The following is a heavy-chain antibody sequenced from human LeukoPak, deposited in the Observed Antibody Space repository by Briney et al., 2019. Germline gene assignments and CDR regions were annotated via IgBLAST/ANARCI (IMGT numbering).Heavy chain of an antibody. CDR2: IIPIFGTA. D-gene: IGHD6-13*01. Sequence: GASVKVSCKASGYTFTSYDINWVRQATGQGLEWMGGIIPIFGTANYAQKFQGRVTITADESTSTAYMELSSLRSEDTAVYYCARDRIAVRYYFDYWGQGTLVTVSS. CDR1: GYTFTSYD. V-gene: IGHV1-69*13. J-gene: IGHJ4*02. CDR3: ARDRIAVRYYFDY.